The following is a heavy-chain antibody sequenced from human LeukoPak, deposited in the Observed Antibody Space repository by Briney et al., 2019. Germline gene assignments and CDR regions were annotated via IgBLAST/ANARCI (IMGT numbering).Heavy chain of an antibody. CDR1: GFTFDDYG. V-gene: IGHV3-20*04. J-gene: IGHJ3*02. D-gene: IGHD1-26*01. CDR3: ARGNRSIVGAQYAFDI. Sequence: PGGSLRLSCAASGFTFDDYGMSWVRQAPGKGLEWVSGINWNGGSTGYADSVKGRFTISRDNAKNSLYLQMNSLRAEDTALYYCARGNRSIVGAQYAFDIWGQGTMVTVSS. CDR2: INWNGGST.